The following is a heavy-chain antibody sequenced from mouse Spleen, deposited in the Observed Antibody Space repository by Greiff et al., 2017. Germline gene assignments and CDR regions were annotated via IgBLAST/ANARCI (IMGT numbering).Heavy chain of an antibody. V-gene: IGHV1-14*01. CDR2: INPYNDGT. J-gene: IGHJ1*01. Sequence: LVESGPELVKPGASVKMSCKASGYTFTSYVMHWVKQKPGQGLEWIGYINPYNDGTKYNEKFKGKATLTSDKSSSTAYMELSSLTSEDSAVYYCARREDGSSYPYWYFDVWGAGTTVTVSS. CDR3: ARREDGSSYPYWYFDV. D-gene: IGHD1-1*01. CDR1: GYTFTSYV.